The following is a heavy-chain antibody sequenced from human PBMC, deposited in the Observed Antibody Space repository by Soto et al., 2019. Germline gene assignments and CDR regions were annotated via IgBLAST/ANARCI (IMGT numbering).Heavy chain of an antibody. CDR1: GGSISSYS. D-gene: IGHD1-26*01. Sequence: QVQLQESGPGLVKPSETLSLTRTVSGGSISSYSWSWIRQPPGKGLEWIGCIHYSGSTNYNPSLTSRVTISLDTSKNQFSLRLSSVTAADTAMYYCARDPGEWGQGNLVTVSS. CDR2: IHYSGST. V-gene: IGHV4-59*01. CDR3: ARDPGE. J-gene: IGHJ4*02.